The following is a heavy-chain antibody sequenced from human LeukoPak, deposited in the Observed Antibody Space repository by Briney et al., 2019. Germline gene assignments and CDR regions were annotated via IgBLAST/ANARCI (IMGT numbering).Heavy chain of an antibody. Sequence: ASLKVSCKASGYTFTDYYMHWVRQAPGQGLGWMGWITPNSGGTNYAQKFQGRVTMTRDTSISTAYMELSRLRSDDTAVYYCARWDPTYDIAASGTSNYYWGQGTLVTVSS. J-gene: IGHJ4*02. CDR2: ITPNSGGT. D-gene: IGHD6-13*01. V-gene: IGHV1-2*02. CDR3: ARWDPTYDIAASGTSNYY. CDR1: GYTFTDYY.